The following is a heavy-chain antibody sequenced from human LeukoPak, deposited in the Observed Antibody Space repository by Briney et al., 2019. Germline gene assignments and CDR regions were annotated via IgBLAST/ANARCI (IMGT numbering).Heavy chain of an antibody. J-gene: IGHJ4*02. V-gene: IGHV3-23*01. CDR1: GFTFSKYT. Sequence: PGGSLRLSCVASGFTFSKYTMSWVRQAPGKGLEWVSGIYGGGSGSTFYAESVKGRFTISRDNSKNTLYLQMNSLRAEDTAVYYCAKETLNYGDYVEAGDYWGQGTLVTVSS. CDR2: IYGGGSGST. D-gene: IGHD4-17*01. CDR3: AKETLNYGDYVEAGDY.